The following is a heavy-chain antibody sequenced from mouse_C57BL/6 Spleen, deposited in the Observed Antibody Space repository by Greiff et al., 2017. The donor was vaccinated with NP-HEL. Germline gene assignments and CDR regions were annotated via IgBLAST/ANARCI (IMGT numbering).Heavy chain of an antibody. J-gene: IGHJ2*01. CDR3: ARDHYGSAYFDY. CDR1: GYSFTGYF. CDR2: INPYNGDT. Sequence: EVQLQESGPELVKPGDSVKISCKASGYSFTGYFMNWVMQSHGKSLEWIGRINPYNGDTFYNQKFKGKATLTVDKSSSTAHMELRSLTSEDSAVYYCARDHYGSAYFDYWGQGTTLTVSS. D-gene: IGHD1-1*01. V-gene: IGHV1-20*01.